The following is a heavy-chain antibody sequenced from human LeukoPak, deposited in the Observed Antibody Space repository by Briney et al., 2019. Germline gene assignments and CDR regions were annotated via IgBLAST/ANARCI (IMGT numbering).Heavy chain of an antibody. D-gene: IGHD6-25*01. CDR3: ARDEGAADVDY. Sequence: SVKVSCKASGGTFSSYAYSWVRQAPGQGLEWMGRIIPILGIANYAQKFQGRVTITADKSTSTAYMELSSLRSEDTAVYYCARDEGAADVDYWGQGTLVTVSS. V-gene: IGHV1-69*04. CDR2: IIPILGIA. J-gene: IGHJ4*02. CDR1: GGTFSSYA.